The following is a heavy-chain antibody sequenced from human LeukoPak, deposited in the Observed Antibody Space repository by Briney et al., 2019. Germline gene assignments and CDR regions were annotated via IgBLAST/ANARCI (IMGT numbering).Heavy chain of an antibody. CDR2: INHSGST. V-gene: IGHV4-34*01. Sequence: PSETLSLTCAVYGGSFSGYYWSWIRQPPGKGLEWIGEINHSGSTNYNPSLKSRVTISVDTSKNQFSLKLSSVTAADTAVYYCARDRSTGYSSSWEYNWFDPWGQGTLVTVSS. J-gene: IGHJ5*02. CDR1: GGSFSGYY. D-gene: IGHD6-13*01. CDR3: ARDRSTGYSSSWEYNWFDP.